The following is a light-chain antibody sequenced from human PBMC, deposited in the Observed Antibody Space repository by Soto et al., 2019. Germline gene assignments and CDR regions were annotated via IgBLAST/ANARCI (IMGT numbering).Light chain of an antibody. CDR1: SSDVGGYNS. J-gene: IGLJ1*01. Sequence: QSVLTQPASVSGSPGQSITVSCTGTSSDVGGYNSVSWYQQHPGKPPKLIIYEVSNRPSGVSDRFSGSKSGNTASLTISGLQAEDEADYYCSSYTSTSSYVFANGTKVTVL. CDR3: SSYTSTSSYV. V-gene: IGLV2-14*03. CDR2: EVS.